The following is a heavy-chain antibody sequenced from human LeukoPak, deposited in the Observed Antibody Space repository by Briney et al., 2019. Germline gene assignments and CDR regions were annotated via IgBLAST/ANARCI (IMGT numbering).Heavy chain of an antibody. CDR3: ARVDPYYYDSSGYSEYFDY. J-gene: IGHJ4*02. CDR2: INPSGGST. D-gene: IGHD3-22*01. Sequence: ASVKVSCKASGYTFTSYYMHWVRQAPGQGLEWMGIINPSGGSTSYAQKFQGRVTMTRDTSTSTVYMELSSLRSEDTAVYYCARVDPYYYDSSGYSEYFDYWGQGTLVTVSS. V-gene: IGHV1-46*01. CDR1: GYTFTSYY.